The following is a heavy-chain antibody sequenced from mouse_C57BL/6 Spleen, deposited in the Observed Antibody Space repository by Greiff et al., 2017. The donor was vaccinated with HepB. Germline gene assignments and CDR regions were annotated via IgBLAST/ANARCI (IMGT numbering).Heavy chain of an antibody. CDR2: IDPEDGDT. CDR1: GFNIKDYY. CDR3: TTGDGSSPSWFAY. V-gene: IGHV14-1*01. J-gene: IGHJ3*01. D-gene: IGHD1-1*01. Sequence: EVQLQQSGAELVRPGASVKLSCTASGFNIKDYYMHWVKQRPEQGLEWIGRIDPEDGDTEYAPKFQGKATMTADTSSNTAYLQLSSLTSEDTAVSYCTTGDGSSPSWFAYWGQGTLVTVSA.